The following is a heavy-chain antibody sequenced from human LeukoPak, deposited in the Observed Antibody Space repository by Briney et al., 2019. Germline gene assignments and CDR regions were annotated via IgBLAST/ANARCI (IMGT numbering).Heavy chain of an antibody. CDR3: AKGGDGYDYENFLH. Sequence: GGSLRLSCVTSGFTFISYAMSWVRQAPGKGLEWVSAISGSGGSTYYANSVKGHFTISRDNSRNMLYLKMSSLRAEDKAVYYCAKGGDGYDYENFLHWGQGTLVTVSS. CDR2: ISGSGGST. V-gene: IGHV3-23*01. J-gene: IGHJ1*01. CDR1: GFTFISYA. D-gene: IGHD5-24*01.